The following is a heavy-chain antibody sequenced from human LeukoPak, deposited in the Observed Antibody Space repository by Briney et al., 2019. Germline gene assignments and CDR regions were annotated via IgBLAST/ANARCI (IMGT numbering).Heavy chain of an antibody. CDR3: AKSSSWYEGRYYFDY. D-gene: IGHD6-13*01. V-gene: IGHV3-23*01. Sequence: GGSLRLSCAASGFSFSDYAMSWVRQAPGKGLEWVSGISFSGVSTNYADSVKGRFTISRDNSKNTLYLQMNSLRAEDTAVYYCAKSSSWYEGRYYFDYWGQGTLVTVSS. CDR2: ISFSGVST. J-gene: IGHJ4*02. CDR1: GFSFSDYA.